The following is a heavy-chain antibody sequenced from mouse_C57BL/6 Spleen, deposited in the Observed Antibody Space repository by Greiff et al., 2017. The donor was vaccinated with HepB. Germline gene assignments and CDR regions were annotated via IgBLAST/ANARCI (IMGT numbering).Heavy chain of an antibody. D-gene: IGHD2-2*01. J-gene: IGHJ3*01. CDR2: INPYNGGT. CDR3: ARAGYDGGTWFAY. CDR1: GYTFTDYY. V-gene: IGHV1-19*01. Sequence: EVQLQQSGPVLVKPGASVKMSCKASGYTFTDYYMNWVKQSHGKSLEWIGVINPYNGGTSYNQKFKGKATLTVDKSSSTAYMELNSLTSEDSAVYYCARAGYDGGTWFAYWGQGTLVTVSA.